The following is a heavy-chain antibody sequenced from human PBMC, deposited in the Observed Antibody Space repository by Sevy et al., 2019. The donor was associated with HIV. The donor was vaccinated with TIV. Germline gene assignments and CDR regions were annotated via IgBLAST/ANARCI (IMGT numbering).Heavy chain of an antibody. CDR1: GFTVSSNY. V-gene: IGHV3-53*01. D-gene: IGHD3-10*01. CDR2: IYSGGRT. Sequence: GGSLRLSCAASGFTVSSNYMSWVRQAPGKGLEWVSVIYSGGRTYYADSVKGRLTTSSDNSKNTLYLQMNSLRAEDTAVYYCAGGGPLSNPVDYWGQGTLVTVSS. J-gene: IGHJ4*02. CDR3: AGGGPLSNPVDY.